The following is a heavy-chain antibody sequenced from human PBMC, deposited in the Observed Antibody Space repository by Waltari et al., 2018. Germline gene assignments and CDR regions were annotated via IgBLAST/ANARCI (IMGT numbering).Heavy chain of an antibody. V-gene: IGHV4-39*07. CDR3: ARRRLTTRFDY. J-gene: IGHJ4*02. CDR1: GGSISSSSYY. Sequence: QLQLQESGPGLVKPSETLSLTCTVSGGSISSSSYYWGWIRQPPGKGLEWIGSIYYSGITYYNPSLKSRVTISVDTSKNQFSLKLSSVTAADTAVYYCARRRLTTRFDYWGQGTLVTVSS. D-gene: IGHD6-25*01. CDR2: IYYSGIT.